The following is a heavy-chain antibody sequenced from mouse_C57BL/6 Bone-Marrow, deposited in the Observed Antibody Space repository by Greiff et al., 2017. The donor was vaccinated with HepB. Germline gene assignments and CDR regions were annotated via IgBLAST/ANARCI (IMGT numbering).Heavy chain of an antibody. Sequence: VQLQQSGAELVRPGASVKLSCTASGFNIKDYYMHWVKQRPEQGLEWIGRIDPEDGDTEYAPKFQGKATVTADTSSNTAYLQLSSLTSEDTAVYYCTNLLLRAWFAYWGQGTLVTVSA. CDR2: IDPEDGDT. CDR3: TNLLLRAWFAY. J-gene: IGHJ3*01. V-gene: IGHV14-1*01. CDR1: GFNIKDYY. D-gene: IGHD1-1*01.